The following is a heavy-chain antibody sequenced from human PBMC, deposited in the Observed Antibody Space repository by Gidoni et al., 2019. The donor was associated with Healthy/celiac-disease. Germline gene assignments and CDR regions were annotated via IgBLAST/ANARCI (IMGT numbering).Heavy chain of an antibody. CDR2: ISYDGSNK. J-gene: IGHJ5*02. D-gene: IGHD3-16*02. Sequence: APGKGLEWVAVISYDGSNKYYADSVKGRFTISRDNSKNTLYLQMNSLRAEDTAVYYCAREDESGGVWGSYRSVSWFDPWGQGTLVTVSS. V-gene: IGHV3-30-3*01. CDR3: AREDESGGVWGSYRSVSWFDP.